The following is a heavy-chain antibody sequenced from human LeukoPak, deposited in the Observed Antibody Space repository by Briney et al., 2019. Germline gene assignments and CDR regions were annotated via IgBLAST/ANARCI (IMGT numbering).Heavy chain of an antibody. V-gene: IGHV4-31*03. CDR1: GGSISSGGYY. CDR2: IYYSGST. J-gene: IGHJ6*02. Sequence: SETLSLTCTVSGGSISSGGYYWRWIRQHPGKGLEWIGYIYYSGSTYYNPSLKSRVTISVDTSKNQFSLKLSSVTAADTAVYYCARDAPQVSGMDVWGQGTTVTVSS. CDR3: ARDAPQVSGMDV.